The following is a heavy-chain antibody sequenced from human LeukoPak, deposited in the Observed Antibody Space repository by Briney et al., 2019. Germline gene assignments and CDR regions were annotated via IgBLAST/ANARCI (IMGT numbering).Heavy chain of an antibody. D-gene: IGHD4-17*01. CDR1: VGSISSNY. Sequence: PSETLSLTCTVSVGSISSNYWSWFRQPPGKELEWIGYLYYSGSTNYNPSFKSRVTMSVDTSKNQFSLKLNSMTAADTAVYFCARGRYNDYGFDYWGQGTLVTVSS. CDR2: LYYSGST. CDR3: ARGRYNDYGFDY. J-gene: IGHJ4*02. V-gene: IGHV4-59*01.